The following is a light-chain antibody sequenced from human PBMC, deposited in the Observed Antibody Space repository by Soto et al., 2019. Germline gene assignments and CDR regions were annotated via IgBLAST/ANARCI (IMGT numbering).Light chain of an antibody. CDR2: DVS. CDR1: SSDVGGYNY. CDR3: CSYAGSYTYV. J-gene: IGLJ1*01. V-gene: IGLV2-11*01. Sequence: QSALTQPRSVSGSPGQSVTISCTGTSSDVGGYNYVSWYQQHPGKAPKFMLYDVSTRPSGVPARFSGSKSGNTASLTISGLQAEDEADYYCCSYAGSYTYVFGTGTKLTVL.